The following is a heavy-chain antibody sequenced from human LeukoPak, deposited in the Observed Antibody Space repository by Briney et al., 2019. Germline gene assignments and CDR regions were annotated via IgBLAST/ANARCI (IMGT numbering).Heavy chain of an antibody. D-gene: IGHD5-18*01. CDR2: ISDTSTNT. J-gene: IGHJ4*02. CDR3: GKTTVGYSSGQKPAWPVDY. V-gene: IGHV3-23*01. CDR1: GFTFSNYA. Sequence: GGSLRPACAASGFTFSNYALSWVRQPPGKGLEWVSTISDTSTNTYYADSVTGRFTISRDNSRNTVYLQNNSLRADDTAVYYCGKTTVGYSSGQKPAWPVDYWGQGTLVTVSS.